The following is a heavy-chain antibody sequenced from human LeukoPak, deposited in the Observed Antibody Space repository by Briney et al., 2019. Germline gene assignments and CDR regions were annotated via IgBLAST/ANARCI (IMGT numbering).Heavy chain of an antibody. CDR2: MNPNSGNT. CDR3: ARYNAYCGGGCSFYFDY. Sequence: ASVKVSCKASGYTFTSYEINWVRQATGQGLEWMGWMNPNSGNTGHAQKFQGRVTMTRNTSIRTAYMELSSLRSDDTAVYYCARYNAYCGGGCSFYFDYWGQGTLVTVSS. D-gene: IGHD2-21*02. V-gene: IGHV1-8*01. CDR1: GYTFTSYE. J-gene: IGHJ4*02.